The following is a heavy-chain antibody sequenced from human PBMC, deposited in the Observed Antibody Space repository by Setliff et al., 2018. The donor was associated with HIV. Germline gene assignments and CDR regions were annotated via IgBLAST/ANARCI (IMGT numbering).Heavy chain of an antibody. V-gene: IGHV1-69*05. CDR3: AIGSSNWPHRPNNYYFDY. CDR2: IIPIFGTA. D-gene: IGHD6-13*01. Sequence: SVKVSCKASGGTFSSYAISWVRQAPGQGLEWMGRIIPIFGTANYAQKFQGRVTITRDTSASTAYMELSSLRSEDTGVYYCAIGSSNWPHRPNNYYFDYWGQGTPVTVSS. CDR1: GGTFSSYA. J-gene: IGHJ4*02.